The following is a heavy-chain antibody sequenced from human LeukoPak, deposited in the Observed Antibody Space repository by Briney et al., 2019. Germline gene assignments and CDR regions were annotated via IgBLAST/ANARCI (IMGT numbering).Heavy chain of an antibody. CDR3: ARGGDSSWAPNDFDY. CDR2: INPSGGST. V-gene: IGHV1-46*01. J-gene: IGHJ4*02. D-gene: IGHD3-22*01. Sequence: GASVKVSCKASGYTFSSYYMHWVRQAPGQGLEWMGMINPSGGSTNYAQRFQGRVTMTRDTSTSTVYMELSSLRSEDTAVYYCARGGDSSWAPNDFDYWGQGTLVTVSS. CDR1: GYTFSSYY.